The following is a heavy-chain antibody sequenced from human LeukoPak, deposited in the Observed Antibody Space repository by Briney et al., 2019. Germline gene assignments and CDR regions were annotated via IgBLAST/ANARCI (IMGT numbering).Heavy chain of an antibody. V-gene: IGHV3-43*02. CDR1: GLPIAAFA. Sequence: GRSRRLSCVASGLPIAAFAMHWVSQAPGKGLEWVSLISGGVSTFYADSVKGRFSISRDNSKNSLSLEMNSLRTEDTAMYYCARESGKFDYWGQGTLVAVSS. CDR3: ARESGKFDY. J-gene: IGHJ4*02. CDR2: ISGGVST.